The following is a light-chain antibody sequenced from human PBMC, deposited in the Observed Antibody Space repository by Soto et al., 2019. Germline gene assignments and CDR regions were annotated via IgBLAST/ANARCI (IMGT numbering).Light chain of an antibody. V-gene: IGLV7-46*01. CDR2: DTT. J-gene: IGLJ1*01. CDR1: TGAVTNGHY. Sequence: QAVVTQVPSLTVSPGGTVTLTCGSSTGAVTNGHYPYWFQQKPGQAPRTLIYDTTNRHSWTPARFSGYLLGGKAALTLSGAQPEDEAVYYCLLSDDGPDVFGTGTKVTVL. CDR3: LLSDDGPDV.